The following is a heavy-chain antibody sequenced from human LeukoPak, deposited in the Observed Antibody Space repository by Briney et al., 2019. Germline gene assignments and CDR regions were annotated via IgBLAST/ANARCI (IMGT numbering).Heavy chain of an antibody. CDR3: ARAYPGPCSGGSCYFDP. D-gene: IGHD2-15*01. CDR1: GGSISSSSHS. V-gene: IGHV4-39*01. Sequence: SETLSLTCTVSGGSISSSSHSWGWIRQPPGKGLEWTGSIYYTGRTYYNPSLKSRVTISVDTSKNQFSLKLSSVTAADTAVYYCARAYPGPCSGGSCYFDPWGQGTLVTVSS. CDR2: IYYTGRT. J-gene: IGHJ5*02.